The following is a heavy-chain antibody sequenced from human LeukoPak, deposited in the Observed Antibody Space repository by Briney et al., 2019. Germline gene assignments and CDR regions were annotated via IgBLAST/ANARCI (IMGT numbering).Heavy chain of an antibody. CDR2: INPNSGGT. Sequence: GASVKVSRKASGYTFTGCYMHWVRQAPGQGLEWMGWINPNSGGTNYAQKFQGRVTMTRDTSISTAYMELSRLRSDDTAVYYCASEGASIAAPVELYYYYGMDVWGQGTTVTVSS. CDR3: ASEGASIAAPVELYYYYGMDV. J-gene: IGHJ6*02. V-gene: IGHV1-2*02. CDR1: GYTFTGCY. D-gene: IGHD6-6*01.